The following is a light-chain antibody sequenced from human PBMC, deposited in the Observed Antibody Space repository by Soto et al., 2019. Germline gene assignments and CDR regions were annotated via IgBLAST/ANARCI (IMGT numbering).Light chain of an antibody. CDR2: KAS. CDR1: QSVRSW. Sequence: MQMTQSPSSLSSSVGYRVSITCRASQSVRSWLAWYQQKPGKAPKLLIYKASILEGGVPSRFSGSGSGTEFTLTISNLQPDDFASYCCHQYNSYPWTFGQGTKVDIK. V-gene: IGKV1-5*03. CDR3: HQYNSYPWT. J-gene: IGKJ1*01.